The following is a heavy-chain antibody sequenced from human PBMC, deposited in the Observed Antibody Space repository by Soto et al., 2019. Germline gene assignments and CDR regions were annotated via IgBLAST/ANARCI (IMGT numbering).Heavy chain of an antibody. CDR1: GYSFTSYW. CDR2: IDPSDSYT. D-gene: IGHD3-3*01. V-gene: IGHV5-10-1*01. CDR3: ARTSTIFGVTYDFDY. J-gene: IGHJ4*02. Sequence: GESLKISCKGSGYSFTSYWISWVRQMPGKGLEWMGRIDPSDSYTSYSPSFQGHVTISADKSISTAYLQWSSLKASDTAMYYCARTSTIFGVTYDFDYWGQGTLVTVSS.